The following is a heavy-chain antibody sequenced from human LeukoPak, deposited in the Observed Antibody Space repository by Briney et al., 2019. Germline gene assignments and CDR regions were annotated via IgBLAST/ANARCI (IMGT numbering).Heavy chain of an antibody. CDR2: ISSNGGST. J-gene: IGHJ6*03. V-gene: IGHV3-64*01. CDR1: GFTFSSYA. Sequence: GGSLRLSCAASGFTFSSYAMHWVRQAPGKGLEYVSAISSNGGSTYYANSVKGRFTISRDNSKNTLYLQMGSLRAEDMAVYYCARDPELERPGGAYYYYYMDVWGKGTTVTVSS. CDR3: ARDPELERPGGAYYYYYMDV. D-gene: IGHD1-1*01.